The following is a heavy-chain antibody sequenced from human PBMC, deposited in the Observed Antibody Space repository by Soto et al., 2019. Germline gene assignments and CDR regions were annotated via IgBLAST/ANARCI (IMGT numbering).Heavy chain of an antibody. Sequence: QVQLQESGPGLVKPSGTLSLTCAVSGGSISSNYWWNWVRQPPGKGLEWIGEIYHSGSTNYNPSLKSRVTISVDKSKNQFSLKLNSVTAADTAVYYCARDGLRSYYYYGMDVWGQGTTVTVSS. D-gene: IGHD2-15*01. V-gene: IGHV4-4*02. CDR2: IYHSGST. CDR3: ARDGLRSYYYYGMDV. J-gene: IGHJ6*02. CDR1: GGSISSNYW.